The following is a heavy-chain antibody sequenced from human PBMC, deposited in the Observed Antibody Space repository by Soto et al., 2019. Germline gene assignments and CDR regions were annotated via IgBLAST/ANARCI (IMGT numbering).Heavy chain of an antibody. CDR1: GFSLSTLGMS. CDR3: ARVSGSFQKGFDS. Sequence: GPTLVNPTQTLTLTCSFSGFSLSTLGMSVGWIRQPPGKALEWLALIDWEDEKYFSTSLQTRLSIFKDSSKSHVLLTITNVDPLDSDTYFCARVSGSFQKGFDSWGQGTLVTVSS. D-gene: IGHD1-26*01. CDR2: IDWEDEK. J-gene: IGHJ4*02. V-gene: IGHV2-70*01.